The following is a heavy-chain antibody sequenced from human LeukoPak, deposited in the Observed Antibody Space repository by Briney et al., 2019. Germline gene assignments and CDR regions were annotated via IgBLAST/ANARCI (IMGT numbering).Heavy chain of an antibody. Sequence: ASVKVSCKASGYTFTGYYMHWVRQAPGQGLEWMGWINPNSGGTNYAQKFQGRVTMTRDTSISTAYMELSRLRSDDTAVYYCASFHRYDFWSGSQIFDYWGQGTLVTVSS. V-gene: IGHV1-2*02. J-gene: IGHJ4*02. CDR2: INPNSGGT. CDR1: GYTFTGYY. CDR3: ASFHRYDFWSGSQIFDY. D-gene: IGHD3-3*01.